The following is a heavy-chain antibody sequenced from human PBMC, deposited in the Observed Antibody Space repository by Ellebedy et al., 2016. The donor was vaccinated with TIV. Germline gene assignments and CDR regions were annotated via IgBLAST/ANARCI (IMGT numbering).Heavy chain of an antibody. CDR1: GFTFSSYW. V-gene: IGHV3-7*04. J-gene: IGHJ4*02. CDR2: IKQDGSEK. D-gene: IGHD3-16*02. CDR3: ARDSNLGYQILFDH. Sequence: GESLKISCAASGFTFSSYWMPWVRQAPGKGLEWVANIKQDGSEKYHVDSVKGRFTISRDNAKNLLYLQMNSLRAEDTAVYYCARDSNLGYQILFDHWGQGTLVTVSS.